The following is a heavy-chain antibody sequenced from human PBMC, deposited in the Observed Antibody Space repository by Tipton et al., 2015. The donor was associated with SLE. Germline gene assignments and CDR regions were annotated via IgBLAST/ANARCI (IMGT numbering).Heavy chain of an antibody. D-gene: IGHD5-24*01. CDR1: GGSISSSSHY. J-gene: IGHJ4*02. Sequence: TLSLTCTVSGGSISSSSHYWGWIRQPPGKGLEWIGYIYYSGSTNYNPSLKSRVTISVDTSKNQFSLKLSSVTAADTAVYYCARVDDGYNYDYWGQGTLVTVSS. CDR2: IYYSGST. V-gene: IGHV4-61*05. CDR3: ARVDDGYNYDY.